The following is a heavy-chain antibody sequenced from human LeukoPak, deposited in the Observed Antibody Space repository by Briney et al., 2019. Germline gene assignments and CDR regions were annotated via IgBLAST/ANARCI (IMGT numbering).Heavy chain of an antibody. CDR2: INPSGGST. CDR3: ARVGNYYDSTIRPWFDP. J-gene: IGHJ5*02. D-gene: IGHD3-22*01. CDR1: GYTFTSYY. V-gene: IGHV1-46*01. Sequence: AASVNVSFKASGYTFTSYYMHWVRQAPGQGLEWMGIINPSGGSTSYAQKFQGRVTMTRDTSTSTVYMELSSLRSEDTAVYYCARVGNYYDSTIRPWFDPWGQGTLVTVSS.